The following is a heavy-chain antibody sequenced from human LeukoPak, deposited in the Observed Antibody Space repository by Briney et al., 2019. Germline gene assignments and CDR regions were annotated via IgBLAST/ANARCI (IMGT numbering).Heavy chain of an antibody. Sequence: ASVKVSCKASGYTFTSYGISWVQQAPGQGLEWMGWISAYNGNTNYAQKLQGRVTMTTDTSTSTAYMEPRSLRSDDTAVYYCALTLDTAMAYYFDYWGQGTLVTVSS. J-gene: IGHJ4*02. D-gene: IGHD5-18*01. V-gene: IGHV1-18*01. CDR1: GYTFTSYG. CDR2: ISAYNGNT. CDR3: ALTLDTAMAYYFDY.